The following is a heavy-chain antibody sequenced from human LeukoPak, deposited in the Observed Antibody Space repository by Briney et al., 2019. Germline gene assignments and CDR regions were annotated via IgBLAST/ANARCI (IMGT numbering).Heavy chain of an antibody. CDR3: ARSMKTGTTYAFDI. J-gene: IGHJ3*02. CDR1: GGSISSYY. V-gene: IGHV4-34*01. CDR2: INHSGST. Sequence: SETLSLTCTVSGGSISSYYWSWIRQPPGKGLEWIGEINHSGSTNYDPSLKSRVTISVDTSKNQFSLKLSSVTAADTAVYYCARSMKTGTTYAFDIWGQGTMVTVSS. D-gene: IGHD1-1*01.